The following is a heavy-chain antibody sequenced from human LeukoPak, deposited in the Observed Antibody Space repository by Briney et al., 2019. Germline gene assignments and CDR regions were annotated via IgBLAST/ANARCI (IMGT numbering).Heavy chain of an antibody. CDR2: ISWDGGST. D-gene: IGHD4-23*01. V-gene: IGHV3-43D*03. CDR3: AKDGTGDGGNSFDY. J-gene: IGHJ4*02. CDR1: GFTFDDYA. Sequence: GGSLRLSCAASGFTFDDYAMHWVRQAPGKGLEWVSLISWDGGSTYYADSVKGRFTISRDNSKNSLYLQMNSLRAEDTALYYCAKDGTGDGGNSFDYWGQGTLVTVSS.